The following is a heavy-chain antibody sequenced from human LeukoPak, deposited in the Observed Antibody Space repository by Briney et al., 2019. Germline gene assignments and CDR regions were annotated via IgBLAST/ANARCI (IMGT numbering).Heavy chain of an antibody. J-gene: IGHJ3*02. Sequence: SQTLSLTCTVSGGSISSGSYYWSWIRQPAGKGLEWIGRIYTSGSTNYNPSLKSRVTISVDTSKNQFSLKLSSVTAADTAVYYCARVQGGSSWYGGAFDIWGQGTMVTVSS. V-gene: IGHV4-61*02. D-gene: IGHD6-13*01. CDR1: GGSISSGSYY. CDR3: ARVQGGSSWYGGAFDI. CDR2: IYTSGST.